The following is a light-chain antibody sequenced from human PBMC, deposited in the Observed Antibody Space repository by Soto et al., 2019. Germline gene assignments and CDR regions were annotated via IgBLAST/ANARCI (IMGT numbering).Light chain of an antibody. CDR2: DAS. Sequence: DIQMTQSPSSLSASVGDRVTITCQASDDISNYLNWYQQKPGKAPKVLIYDASHLESGVPSRSSGGGSGTEFTFTISSLQAEDIATYYCQQYANLPLTFGPGTKVDIK. V-gene: IGKV1-33*01. J-gene: IGKJ3*01. CDR3: QQYANLPLT. CDR1: DDISNY.